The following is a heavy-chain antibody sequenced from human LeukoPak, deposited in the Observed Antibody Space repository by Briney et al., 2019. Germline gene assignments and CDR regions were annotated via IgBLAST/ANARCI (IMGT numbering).Heavy chain of an antibody. Sequence: SETLSLTCTVSGGSISSYYWSWIRQSPGKGLEWIGYIYYSGGTNYNPSLKSRVTISVDTSKNQFSLKLSSVTAADTAVYYCARDRGSYYYPDAFDIWGQGTMVTVSS. CDR2: IYYSGGT. D-gene: IGHD1-26*01. V-gene: IGHV4-59*01. J-gene: IGHJ3*02. CDR3: ARDRGSYYYPDAFDI. CDR1: GGSISSYY.